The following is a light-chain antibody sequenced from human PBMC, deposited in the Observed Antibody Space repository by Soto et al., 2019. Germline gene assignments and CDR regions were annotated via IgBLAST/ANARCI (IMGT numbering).Light chain of an antibody. J-gene: IGKJ5*01. CDR1: QSVSNY. V-gene: IGKV3-11*01. Sequence: IVLTQSPATLSLSPGERVTLSCRASQSVSNYLAWYQQKPGQAPRLLIYESSNRATGIPARFSGSGSGTDFTLTISSLEPEDFGVYYCQQRNSWPVTFGQGTRLQIK. CDR3: QQRNSWPVT. CDR2: ESS.